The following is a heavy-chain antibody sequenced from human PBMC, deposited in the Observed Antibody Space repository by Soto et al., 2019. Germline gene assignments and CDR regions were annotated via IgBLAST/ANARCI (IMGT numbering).Heavy chain of an antibody. CDR3: TTEGSYGPDFY. CDR2: IKSKTAGGTT. D-gene: IGHD4-17*01. CDR1: GFTFSNAW. V-gene: IGHV3-15*01. J-gene: IGHJ4*02. Sequence: EVQLVESGGGLVKPGGSLRLSCAASGFTFSNAWMSWVRQAPGKGLEWVGRIKSKTAGGTTDYAAPVKGRFTISRDDSKNTLYLQMNSLKTEDTAGYYCTTEGSYGPDFYWGQGTLVTVSS.